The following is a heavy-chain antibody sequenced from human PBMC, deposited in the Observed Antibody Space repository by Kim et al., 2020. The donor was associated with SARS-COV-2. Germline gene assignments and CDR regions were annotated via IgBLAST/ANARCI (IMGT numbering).Heavy chain of an antibody. CDR2: IIPIFGTA. CDR3: AREKIAVAGTFYYYYGMDV. D-gene: IGHD6-19*01. V-gene: IGHV1-69*13. Sequence: SVKVSCKASGGTFSSYAISWVRQAPGQGLEWMGGIIPIFGTANYAQKFQGRVTITADESTSTAYMELSSLRSDDTAVYYCAREKIAVAGTFYYYYGMDVWGQGTTVTVSS. J-gene: IGHJ6*02. CDR1: GGTFSSYA.